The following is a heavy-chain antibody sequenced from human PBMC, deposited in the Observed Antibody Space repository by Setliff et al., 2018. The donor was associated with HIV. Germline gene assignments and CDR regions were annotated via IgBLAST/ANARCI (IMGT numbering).Heavy chain of an antibody. J-gene: IGHJ5*02. D-gene: IGHD2-2*02. CDR2: INPNSGGT. CDR1: GYTLTELS. Sequence: ASVKVSCKVSGYTLTELSRHWVRQAPGQGLEWMGRINPNSGGTKYAQWFQGRVTMTRDTSISTAYMELSRLRSDDTAVYYCARDALIVVIPAAIGFDPWGQGTLVTVSS. CDR3: ARDALIVVIPAAIGFDP. V-gene: IGHV1-2*06.